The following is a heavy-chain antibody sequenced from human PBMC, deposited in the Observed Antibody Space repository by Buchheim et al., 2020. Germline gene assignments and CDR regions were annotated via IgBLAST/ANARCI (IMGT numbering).Heavy chain of an antibody. CDR3: ARPDCSSTSCHGNPIDY. D-gene: IGHD2-2*01. CDR1: GYSFTSYW. Sequence: EVQLLQSGAEVKKPGESLRISCKGSGYSFTSYWISWVRQMPGKGLEWMGRIDPSDSYTNYSPSFQGHVTIPADKSISTAYPQWSSLKASDTAMYYCARPDCSSTSCHGNPIDYWGQGTL. V-gene: IGHV5-10-1*03. CDR2: IDPSDSYT. J-gene: IGHJ4*02.